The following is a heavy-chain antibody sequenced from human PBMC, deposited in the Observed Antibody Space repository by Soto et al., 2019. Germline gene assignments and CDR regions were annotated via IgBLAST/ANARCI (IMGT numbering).Heavy chain of an antibody. CDR2: IIPIIGTP. CDR1: GGSLRNSG. J-gene: IGHJ4*02. D-gene: IGHD3-10*01. Sequence: SVKVSCKTSGGSLRNSGINWVRQAPGQGLEWVGGIIPIIGTPNYLQRLQTRVTITADESTNTAFLELGSLRFDDTAIYYCARERDGSGSLSYYLDQWGQGTLVTVSS. CDR3: ARERDGSGSLSYYLDQ. V-gene: IGHV1-69*13.